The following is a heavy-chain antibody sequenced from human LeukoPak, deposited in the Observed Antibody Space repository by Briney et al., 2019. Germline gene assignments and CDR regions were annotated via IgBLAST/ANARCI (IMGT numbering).Heavy chain of an antibody. J-gene: IGHJ4*02. CDR2: IKQDGSEK. Sequence: GGSLRLSCAASGFTFSSSAMSWVRQAPGKGLEWVANIKQDGSEKYYVDSVKGRFTISRDNAKNSLYLQMNSLRAEDTAVYYCARDAAMVLSPYFDYWGQGTLVTVSS. CDR3: ARDAAMVLSPYFDY. CDR1: GFTFSSSA. D-gene: IGHD3-10*01. V-gene: IGHV3-7*03.